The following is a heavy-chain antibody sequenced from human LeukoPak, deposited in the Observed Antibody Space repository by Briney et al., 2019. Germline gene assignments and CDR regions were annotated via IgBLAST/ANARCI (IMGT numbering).Heavy chain of an antibody. Sequence: GGSLRLSCAASGLTFSSYEMNWVRQAPGKGLEWVSYISSSGSTIYYADSVKGRFTISRDNAKNSLYLQMNSLRAEDTAVYYCARDQQILTGYLDAFEIWGQGTMVTVSS. J-gene: IGHJ3*02. CDR1: GLTFSSYE. CDR3: ARDQQILTGYLDAFEI. CDR2: ISSSGSTI. V-gene: IGHV3-48*03. D-gene: IGHD3-9*01.